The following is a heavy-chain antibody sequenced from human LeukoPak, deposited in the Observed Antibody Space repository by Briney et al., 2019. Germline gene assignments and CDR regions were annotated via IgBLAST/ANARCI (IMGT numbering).Heavy chain of an antibody. Sequence: SMRLSSAASAFDFGNYAMTCVRQPPGEGLEWVSSILPRAGNTYYADSVMGRFTIAKDNSQSTLYLQMDSLRADDTAVYYCGTTIPPFYYKFDMDVWGQGTTVTVSS. CDR3: GTTIPPFYYKFDMDV. J-gene: IGHJ6*02. CDR2: ILPRAGNT. D-gene: IGHD5-24*01. V-gene: IGHV3-23*01. CDR1: AFDFGNYA.